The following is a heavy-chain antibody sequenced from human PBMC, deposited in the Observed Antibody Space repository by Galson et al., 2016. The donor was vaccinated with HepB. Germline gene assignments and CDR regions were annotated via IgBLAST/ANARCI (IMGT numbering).Heavy chain of an antibody. CDR2: ININTGTP. V-gene: IGHV7-4-1*02. CDR1: GSTFRTYI. J-gene: IGHJ4*02. Sequence: SVKVSCKASGSTFRTYIMNWVRQSPGHGLEWMGWININTGTPMYAQGFTGRFVFSLDTSVTTAYLQITNLMPEDTAVYYCASVPPGENYFDSWGQGTLVTVSS. CDR3: ASVPPGENYFDS. D-gene: IGHD1-26*01.